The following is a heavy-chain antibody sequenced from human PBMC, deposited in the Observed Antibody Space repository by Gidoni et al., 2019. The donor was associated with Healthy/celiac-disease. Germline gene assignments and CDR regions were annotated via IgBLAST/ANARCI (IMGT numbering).Heavy chain of an antibody. Sequence: QVQLQESGPGLVKPSQTLSLTCTVSGGSISSGGYYWSWIRQHPGKGLEWIGYIYYSGSTYYNPSLKSRVTISVDTSKNQFSLKLSSVTAADTAVYYCARVENSGWHQRTPGDWYFDLWGRGTLVTVSS. CDR3: ARVENSGWHQRTPGDWYFDL. CDR2: IYYSGST. V-gene: IGHV4-31*03. D-gene: IGHD6-19*01. CDR1: GGSISSGGYY. J-gene: IGHJ2*01.